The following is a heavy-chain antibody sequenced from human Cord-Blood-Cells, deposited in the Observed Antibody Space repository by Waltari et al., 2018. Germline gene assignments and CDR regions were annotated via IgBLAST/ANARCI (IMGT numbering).Heavy chain of an antibody. CDR1: GFTFSSYG. Sequence: QVQLVESGGGVVQPGRSLRLSCAASGFTFSSYGMHWVRQDPGKGLEWVAVISYDGSNKYYADSVKGRFTISRDNSKNTLYLQMNSLRAEDTAVYYCAQLLWFGELLDAFDIWGQGTMVTVSS. CDR3: AQLLWFGELLDAFDI. CDR2: ISYDGSNK. J-gene: IGHJ3*02. V-gene: IGHV3-30*18. D-gene: IGHD3-10*01.